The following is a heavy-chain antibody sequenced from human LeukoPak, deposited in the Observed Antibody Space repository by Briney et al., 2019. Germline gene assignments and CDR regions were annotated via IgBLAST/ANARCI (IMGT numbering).Heavy chain of an antibody. CDR1: GFTFSSYA. Sequence: GGSLRLSCAASGFTFSSYAMHWVRRAPGKGLEWVAVISYDGSNKYYADSVKGRFTISRDNSKNTLYLQMNSLRAEDTAVYYCARELPTYYYGMDVWGQGTTVTVSS. CDR2: ISYDGSNK. D-gene: IGHD1-26*01. J-gene: IGHJ6*02. V-gene: IGHV3-30-3*01. CDR3: ARELPTYYYGMDV.